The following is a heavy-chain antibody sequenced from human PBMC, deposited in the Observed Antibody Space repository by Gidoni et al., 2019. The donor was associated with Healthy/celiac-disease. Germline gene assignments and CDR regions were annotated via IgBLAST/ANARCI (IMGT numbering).Heavy chain of an antibody. Sequence: QVQLVESGGGVVQPGRSLRLYCAASGFTFSSYAMHWVRQAPGKGLEWVAVISYDGSNKYYADSVKGRFTISRDNSKNTLYLQMNSLRAEDTAVYYCAGWYDILTGYSGDYWGQGTLVTVSS. CDR2: ISYDGSNK. J-gene: IGHJ4*02. CDR3: AGWYDILTGYSGDY. D-gene: IGHD3-9*01. V-gene: IGHV3-30-3*01. CDR1: GFTFSSYA.